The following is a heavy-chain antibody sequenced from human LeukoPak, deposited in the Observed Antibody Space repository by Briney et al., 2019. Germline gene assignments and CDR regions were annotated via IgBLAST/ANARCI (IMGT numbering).Heavy chain of an antibody. CDR1: GGSISSGGYY. V-gene: IGHV4-31*03. Sequence: SETLSLTCTVSGGSISSGGYYWSWIRQHPGKGREWIGYIYYSGSTYYNPSLKSRVTISVDTSKNQFSLKLSSVTAADTAVYYCAGGIVVVAATPFAFDIWGQGTMVTVSS. CDR2: IYYSGST. D-gene: IGHD2-15*01. CDR3: AGGIVVVAATPFAFDI. J-gene: IGHJ3*02.